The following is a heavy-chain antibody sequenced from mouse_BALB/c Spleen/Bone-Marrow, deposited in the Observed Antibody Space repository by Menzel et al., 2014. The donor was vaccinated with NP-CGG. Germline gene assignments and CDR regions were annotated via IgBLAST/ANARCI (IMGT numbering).Heavy chain of an antibody. CDR2: ISYSGST. D-gene: IGHD1-1*01. V-gene: IGHV3-2*02. CDR1: GYSITSDYA. Sequence: EVQLQQSGPGLVKPSQSLSLTCTVTGYSITSDYAWNWIRQFPGNELEWMGFISYSGSTSYNPSLKSRISITRDTSKNQFFLQLNSVTTEDTATYYCARFYYYGSSYKNWYFDVWGAGTTVTVSS. CDR3: ARFYYYGSSYKNWYFDV. J-gene: IGHJ1*01.